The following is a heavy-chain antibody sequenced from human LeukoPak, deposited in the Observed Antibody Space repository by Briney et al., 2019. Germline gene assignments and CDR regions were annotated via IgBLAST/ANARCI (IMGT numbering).Heavy chain of an antibody. CDR1: GYTFTGYY. CDR2: IIPIFGTA. V-gene: IGHV1-69*13. Sequence: ASVKVSCKASGYTFTGYYMHWVRQAPGQGLEWMGGIIPIFGTANYAQKFQGRVTITADESTSTAYMELSSLRSEDTAVYYCASTGWQQLRDVPFDYWGQGTLVTVSS. J-gene: IGHJ4*02. D-gene: IGHD6-13*01. CDR3: ASTGWQQLRDVPFDY.